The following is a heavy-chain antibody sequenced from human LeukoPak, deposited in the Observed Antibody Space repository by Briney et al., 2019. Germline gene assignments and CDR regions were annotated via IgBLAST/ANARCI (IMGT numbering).Heavy chain of an antibody. V-gene: IGHV4-30-2*01. CDR3: ASAYDYVPYVFDI. J-gene: IGHJ3*02. D-gene: IGHD3-16*01. CDR1: GGSISSGGYS. CDR2: IYHSGST. Sequence: PSQTLSLTCAVSGGSISSGGYSWSWIRQPPGKGLEWIGYIYHSGSTYYNPSLKSRVTISVDRSKNQFSLKLSSVTAADTAVYYCASAYDYVPYVFDIWGQGTMVTVSS.